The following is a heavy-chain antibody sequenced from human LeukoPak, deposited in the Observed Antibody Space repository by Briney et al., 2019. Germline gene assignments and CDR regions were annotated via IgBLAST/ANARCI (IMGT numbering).Heavy chain of an antibody. CDR3: ARERWDIVVVPAAIGWFDP. CDR2: ISAYNGNT. CDR1: GYTFTSYG. D-gene: IGHD2-2*02. V-gene: IGHV1-18*01. Sequence: ASVKVSCKASGYTFTSYGISWVRQAPGQGLEWMGWISAYNGNTNYAQKLQGRVTMTTDTSTSTAYMELSRLRSDDTAVYYCARERWDIVVVPAAIGWFDPWGQGTLVTVSS. J-gene: IGHJ5*02.